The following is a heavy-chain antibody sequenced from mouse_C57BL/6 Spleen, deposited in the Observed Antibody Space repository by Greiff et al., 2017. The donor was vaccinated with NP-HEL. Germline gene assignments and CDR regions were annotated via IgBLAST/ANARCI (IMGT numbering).Heavy chain of an antibody. Sequence: PLQQSGPELVKPGASVKISCKASGYAFSSSWMNWVKQRPGKGLEWIGRIYPGDGDTNYNGKFKGKATLTADKSSSTAYMQLSSLTSEDSAVYFCARTGSSYRAMDYWGQGTSVTVSS. CDR1: GYAFSSSW. CDR2: IYPGDGDT. J-gene: IGHJ4*01. CDR3: ARTGSSYRAMDY. D-gene: IGHD1-1*01. V-gene: IGHV1-82*01.